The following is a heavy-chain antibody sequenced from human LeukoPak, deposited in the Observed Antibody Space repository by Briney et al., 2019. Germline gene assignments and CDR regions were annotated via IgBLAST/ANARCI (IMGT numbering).Heavy chain of an antibody. CDR1: GGSFSGYY. CDR3: ARSYGPFDY. V-gene: IGHV4-34*01. Sequence: SETLSLTCAVYGGSFSGYYWSWIRQPPGKGLERIGELKHSGSTNYNPSLKRRVTISVDTSKNQFSLKLSSVTAADTAVYYCARSYGPFDYWGQGTLVTVSS. D-gene: IGHD5-18*01. CDR2: LKHSGST. J-gene: IGHJ4*02.